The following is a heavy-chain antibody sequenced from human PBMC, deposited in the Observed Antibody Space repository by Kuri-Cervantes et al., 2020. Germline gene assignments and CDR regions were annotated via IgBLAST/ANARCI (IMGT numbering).Heavy chain of an antibody. Sequence: SETLSLTCTVSGGSVSSGSYYWSWIRQPPGKGLEWIGYIYYSGSTNYNPSLKSRATISVDTSKNQFTLKLSSVTAADTAVYYCARVSTVREGWLSRYYFDYWGQGTLVTVSS. CDR3: ARVSTVREGWLSRYYFDY. V-gene: IGHV4-61*01. J-gene: IGHJ4*02. D-gene: IGHD3-22*01. CDR1: GGSVSSGSYY. CDR2: IYYSGST.